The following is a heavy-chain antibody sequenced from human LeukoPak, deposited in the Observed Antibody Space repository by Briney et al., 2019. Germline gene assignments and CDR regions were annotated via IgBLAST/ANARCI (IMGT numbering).Heavy chain of an antibody. D-gene: IGHD4-17*01. CDR3: TTNLDYGDYVQGDY. J-gene: IGHJ4*02. Sequence: PGGSLRLSCAASGFTFSNAWMSWVRQAPGKGLEWVGRIKSKTDGGTTDYAAPVKGRFTISRDDSKNTLYLQMNSLKTEDTAVYYCTTNLDYGDYVQGDYWGQGTLVTVSS. V-gene: IGHV3-15*01. CDR1: GFTFSNAW. CDR2: IKSKTDGGTT.